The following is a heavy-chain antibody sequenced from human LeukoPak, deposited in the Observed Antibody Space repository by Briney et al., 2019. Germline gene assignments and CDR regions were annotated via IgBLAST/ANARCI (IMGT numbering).Heavy chain of an antibody. CDR2: ISYDGSNK. V-gene: IGHV3-30*18. Sequence: PGRSLRLSCAASGFTFSSYGMHWVRQAPGKGLEWEAVISYDGSNKYYADSVKGRFTISRDNSKNTLYLQMNSLRAEDTAVYYCAKDPSIAAAGMYWGQGTLVTVSS. J-gene: IGHJ4*02. D-gene: IGHD6-13*01. CDR1: GFTFSSYG. CDR3: AKDPSIAAAGMY.